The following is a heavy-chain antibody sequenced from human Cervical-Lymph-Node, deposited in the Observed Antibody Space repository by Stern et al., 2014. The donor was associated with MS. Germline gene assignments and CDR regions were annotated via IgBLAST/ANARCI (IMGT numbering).Heavy chain of an antibody. CDR2: IYPCDSDT. J-gene: IGHJ4*02. CDR3: ARGSAGAGAFFDY. Sequence: VQLVQSGAEVKKPGESLKISCKGSGYTFSNSCIGWVLQMPGGGLECMGIIYPCDSDTRYSPSFQGQITISADKSISAAYLQWNSLKASDTAIFYCARGSAGAGAFFDYWGQGTLVTVSS. D-gene: IGHD2-8*02. V-gene: IGHV5-51*01. CDR1: GYTFSNSC.